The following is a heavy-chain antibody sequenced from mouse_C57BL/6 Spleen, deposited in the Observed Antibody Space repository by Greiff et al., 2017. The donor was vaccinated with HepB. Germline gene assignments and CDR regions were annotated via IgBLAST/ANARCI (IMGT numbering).Heavy chain of an antibody. CDR2: IYPRSGNT. Sequence: VKLMESGAELARPGASVKLSCKASGYTFTSYGISWVKQRTGQGLEWIGEIYPRSGNTYYNEKFKGKATLTADKSSSTAYMELRSLTSEDSAVYFCARTTYDYDAAWFAYWGQGTLVTVSA. CDR3: ARTTYDYDAAWFAY. D-gene: IGHD2-4*01. J-gene: IGHJ3*01. V-gene: IGHV1-81*01. CDR1: GYTFTSYG.